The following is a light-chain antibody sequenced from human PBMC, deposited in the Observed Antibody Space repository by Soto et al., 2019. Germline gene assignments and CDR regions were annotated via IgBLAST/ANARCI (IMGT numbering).Light chain of an antibody. J-gene: IGLJ2*01. V-gene: IGLV1-47*01. CDR1: SSNIGSNY. Sequence: QSVLTQPPSASGTPGQRVTISCSGSSSNIGSNYVFWYQQLPATAPKLLIYRHNQRPSGVPDRFSGSKSGTSASLAISGLRSEDEADYYCAAWDDSLSGVVFGGGTKVTVL. CDR2: RHN. CDR3: AAWDDSLSGVV.